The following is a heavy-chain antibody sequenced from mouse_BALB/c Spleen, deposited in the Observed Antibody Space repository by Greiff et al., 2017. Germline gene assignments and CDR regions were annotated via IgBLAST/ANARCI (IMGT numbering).Heavy chain of an antibody. Sequence: EVQLQESGPGLVKPSQSLSLTCTVTGYSITSDYAWNWIRQFPGNKLEWMGYISYSGSTSYNPSLKSRICITRDTSKNQFFLQLNSVTTEDTATYYCASDGYSLMDYWGQGTSVTVSS. D-gene: IGHD2-3*01. V-gene: IGHV3-2*02. CDR1: GYSITSDYA. CDR3: ASDGYSLMDY. J-gene: IGHJ4*01. CDR2: ISYSGST.